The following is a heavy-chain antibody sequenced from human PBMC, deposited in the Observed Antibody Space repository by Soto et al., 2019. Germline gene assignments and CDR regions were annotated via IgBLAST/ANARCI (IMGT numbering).Heavy chain of an antibody. CDR2: ISAGGDST. J-gene: IGHJ5*02. CDR1: GLTFRIYA. V-gene: IGHV3-23*01. D-gene: IGHD3-10*01. Sequence: EVQLWESGGGLVQPGGSLRLSCATSGLTFRIYAMGWVRQAPGKGLEWVSGISAGGDSTYYADSVKGRFVISTDNSQNMLSLQMSNLRVEDTALYYCASRPGSSPYYFDHWGQGTLVTVSS. CDR3: ASRPGSSPYYFDH.